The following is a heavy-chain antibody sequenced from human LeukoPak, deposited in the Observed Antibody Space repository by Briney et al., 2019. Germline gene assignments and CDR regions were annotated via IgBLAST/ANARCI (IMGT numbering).Heavy chain of an antibody. CDR2: INHSGST. J-gene: IGHJ4*02. V-gene: IGHV4-34*01. D-gene: IGHD6-13*01. CDR3: ARGLAAAGGGYYFDY. CDR1: GGSFSGYY. Sequence: PSETLSLTCAVYGGSFSGYYWSWIRQPPGKGLEWIGEINHSGSTNYNPSLKSRVTISVDTSKNQFPLKLSSVTAADTAVYYCARGLAAAGGGYYFDYRGQGTLVTVSS.